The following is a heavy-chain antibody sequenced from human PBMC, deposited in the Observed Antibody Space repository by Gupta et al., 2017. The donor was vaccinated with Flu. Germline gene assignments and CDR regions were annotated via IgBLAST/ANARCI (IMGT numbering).Heavy chain of an antibody. Sequence: QVTLKESGPVLVKPTETLTLTCTVSGFSLSNARMGVSWIRQPPGKALEWLAHIFSNDEKSYSTSLKSRLTISKDTSKSQVVLTMTNMDPVDTATYYCARMVVQGYRVGYSSSWYVGRIDYWGQGTLVTVSS. D-gene: IGHD6-13*01. CDR3: ARMVVQGYRVGYSSSWYVGRIDY. CDR1: GFSLSNARMG. CDR2: IFSNDEK. J-gene: IGHJ4*02. V-gene: IGHV2-26*01.